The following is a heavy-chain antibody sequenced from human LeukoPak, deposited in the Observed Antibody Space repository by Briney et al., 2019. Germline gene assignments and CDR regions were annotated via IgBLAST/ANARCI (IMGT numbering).Heavy chain of an antibody. V-gene: IGHV3-30*02. D-gene: IGHD1-26*01. J-gene: IGHJ4*02. CDR1: GFTFSSYG. CDR3: AKDDPGGSYQGDY. Sequence: PGGSVRPSCAASGFTFSSYGMHWVRQAPGKGLEWVAFIRYDGSNKYYADSAKGRFTISRDNSKNTLYLQMNSLRAEDTAVYYCAKDDPGGSYQGDYWGQGTLVTVSS. CDR2: IRYDGSNK.